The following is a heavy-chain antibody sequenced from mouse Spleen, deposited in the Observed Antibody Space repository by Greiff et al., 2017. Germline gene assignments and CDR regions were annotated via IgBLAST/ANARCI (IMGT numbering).Heavy chain of an antibody. CDR2: LWAGGST. D-gene: IGHD2-14*01. V-gene: IGHV2-9*02. CDR1: GFSLTTYA. Sequence: VMLVESGPGLVAPSQSLSITCTVSGFSLTTYAVHWVRQCPGKGLEWLGVLWAGGSTNYNSALMSSLSISKDSSKSQVFLKMNTLQPDDTALYYCASLYYRYDGAWFAHWGQGTLVTVSA. J-gene: IGHJ3*01. CDR3: ASLYYRYDGAWFAH.